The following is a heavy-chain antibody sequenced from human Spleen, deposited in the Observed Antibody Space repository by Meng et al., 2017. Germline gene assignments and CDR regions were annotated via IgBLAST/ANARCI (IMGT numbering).Heavy chain of an antibody. J-gene: IGHJ4*02. Sequence: GESLKISCAASGFTFDKYTLHWVRQGPGKGLEWVSLISWDGDTTFYADSVKGRFTISRDNSKNSLYLQMNSLRSEDTALYYCAKSSDQYHYHRSPDFWGQGMLVTVSS. CDR1: GFTFDKYT. CDR3: AKSSDQYHYHRSPDF. V-gene: IGHV3-43*01. D-gene: IGHD3-22*01. CDR2: ISWDGDTT.